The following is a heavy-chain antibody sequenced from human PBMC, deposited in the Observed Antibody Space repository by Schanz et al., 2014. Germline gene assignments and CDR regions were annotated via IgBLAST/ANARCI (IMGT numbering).Heavy chain of an antibody. V-gene: IGHV1-18*01. D-gene: IGHD3-10*01. CDR2: ISAYTNNT. CDR3: ARGRGFYDY. J-gene: IGHJ4*02. Sequence: QLQLVQSGAEVKKPGSSVKVSCKLSGGTFSSYTISWIRQAPGQGLEWMGWISAYTNNTNYAQKVQGRVTMTTDTSTGTAYMELRSLRSDDTAVYYCARGRGFYDYWGQGTLVTVSS. CDR1: GGTFSSYT.